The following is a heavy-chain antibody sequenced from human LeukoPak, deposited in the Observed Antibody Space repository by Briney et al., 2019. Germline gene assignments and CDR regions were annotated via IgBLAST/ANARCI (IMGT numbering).Heavy chain of an antibody. J-gene: IGHJ5*02. V-gene: IGHV3-23*01. D-gene: IGHD2-2*01. CDR3: ARSELGYCSSTSCTGSWFDP. Sequence: PGGSLRLSCAASGFTFSSYEMNWVRQAPGKGLEWVSAISGSGGSTYYADSVKGRFTISRDNSKNTLYLQMNSLRAEDTAVYYCARSELGYCSSTSCTGSWFDPWGQGTLVTVSS. CDR1: GFTFSSYE. CDR2: ISGSGGST.